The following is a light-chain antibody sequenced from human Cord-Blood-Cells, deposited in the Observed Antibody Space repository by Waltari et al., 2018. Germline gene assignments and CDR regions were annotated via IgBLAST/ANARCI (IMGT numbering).Light chain of an antibody. V-gene: IGKV1-39*01. CDR1: QSISSY. Sequence: DNQMTQSPPSLSASVADRVTITCRASQSISSYLNWYQQKPGKAPKLLIYAASSLQSGVPSRFSGSGSGTDFTLTISSLQPEDFATYYCQQSYSTPLTFGGGTKVEIK. CDR2: AAS. CDR3: QQSYSTPLT. J-gene: IGKJ4*01.